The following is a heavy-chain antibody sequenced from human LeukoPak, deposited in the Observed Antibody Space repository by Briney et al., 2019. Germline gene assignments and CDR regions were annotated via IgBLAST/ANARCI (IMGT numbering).Heavy chain of an antibody. CDR1: GFTFSSYG. V-gene: IGHV3-30*02. D-gene: IGHD5-24*01. J-gene: IGHJ3*02. CDR2: IRYDGSNK. CDR3: ARDRGERWQQFYEAFDI. Sequence: GGSLRLSCAASGFTFSSYGMHWVRQAPGKGLEWVAFIRYDGSNKYYADSVKGRFTISRDNSKNTLYLLMNSLRAEDTAVYYCARDRGERWQQFYEAFDIWGQGTMVTVSS.